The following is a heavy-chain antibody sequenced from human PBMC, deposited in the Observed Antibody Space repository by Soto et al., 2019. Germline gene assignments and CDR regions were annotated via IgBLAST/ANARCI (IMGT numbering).Heavy chain of an antibody. CDR1: GFTFSNAW. D-gene: IGHD3-22*01. Sequence: GGSLRLACAASGFTFSNAWMSWVRQAPGKGLEWVGRMKSKTDGGTTDYAAPEKGRLTISRDDSKNTLYLQMNSLKTEDTAVYYCTTAPGTYFYDSSGYYYYYYYGMDVWGQGTTVTVSS. J-gene: IGHJ6*02. CDR2: MKSKTDGGTT. V-gene: IGHV3-15*01. CDR3: TTAPGTYFYDSSGYYYYYYYGMDV.